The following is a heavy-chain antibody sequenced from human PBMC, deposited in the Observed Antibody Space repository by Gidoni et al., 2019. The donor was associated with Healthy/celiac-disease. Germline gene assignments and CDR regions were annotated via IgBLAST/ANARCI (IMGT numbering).Heavy chain of an antibody. V-gene: IGHV4-39*01. D-gene: IGHD6-13*01. J-gene: IGHJ4*02. CDR2: IYFSGST. CDR1: GASSAIIIYY. Sequence: HLQLQHSAPGLVLPSETPSPTSTALGASSAIIIYYWGWIRQPPGKGLEWIGSIYFSGSTSYTPSLKSRVTISVDTSKNQFSMKLSSVTAADTAVYYCARAYSSSWYKPSYYFDYWGQGTLVTVSS. CDR3: ARAYSSSWYKPSYYFDY.